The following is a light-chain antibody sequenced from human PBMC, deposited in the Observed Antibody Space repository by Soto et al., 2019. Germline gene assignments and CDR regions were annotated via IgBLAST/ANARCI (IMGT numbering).Light chain of an antibody. J-gene: IGLJ2*01. CDR1: SSDVGLYNY. CDR3: SSYTGSSTVV. V-gene: IGLV2-14*01. CDR2: EVS. Sequence: QSALTQPASVSGSPGQSITISCSGTSSDVGLYNYVSWYQQHPGKAPKLIIYEVSSRPSGVSNRFSGSKSGNTASLTISGLQAEDEADYSCSSYTGSSTVVFGGGTKLTVL.